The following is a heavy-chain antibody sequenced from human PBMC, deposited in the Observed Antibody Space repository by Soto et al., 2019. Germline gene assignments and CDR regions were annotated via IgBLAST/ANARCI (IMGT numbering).Heavy chain of an antibody. V-gene: IGHV5-10-1*01. CDR1: GYSFTSYW. Sequence: GDSLTISCKGSGYSFTSYWISWVRQMPGKGLEWMGKIDPSDSYTNYSPSFHGHVTISADKSISTAYLQWSSLKASDTAMYNRSRQTTGTTFRVYCMDVWGQGTTVTVSS. CDR2: IDPSDSYT. D-gene: IGHD4-4*01. CDR3: SRQTTGTTFRVYCMDV. J-gene: IGHJ6*02.